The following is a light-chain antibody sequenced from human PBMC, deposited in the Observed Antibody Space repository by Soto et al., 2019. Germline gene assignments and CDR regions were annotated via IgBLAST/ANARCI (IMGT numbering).Light chain of an antibody. CDR2: GAS. J-gene: IGKJ3*01. V-gene: IGKV3D-15*01. CDR1: QSVSSN. Sequence: EIVMTQSPATLSVSPGERATLSCRASQSVSSNLAWYQQKAGQAPRLLIYGASTRATGIPARFSGSGSGTEFTLTNSSLQSEDFASYYCQQYNNWPFTFGPGTKVDIK. CDR3: QQYNNWPFT.